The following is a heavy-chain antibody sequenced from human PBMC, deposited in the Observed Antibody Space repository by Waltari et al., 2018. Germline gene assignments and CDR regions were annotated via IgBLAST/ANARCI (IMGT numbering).Heavy chain of an antibody. V-gene: IGHV3-15*01. CDR1: GFTFSNAW. J-gene: IGHJ4*02. Sequence: EVQLVESGGGLVQPGGSLRLSCAASGFTFSNAWMSWVRQAPGTGLAWVGRIKSKSGGEATDYAAPVKGRFSISRDDSKNTLFLQMNSLKTEDTAVYYCTTDRFTIFGVVTIYYFDYWGQGTLVTVSS. CDR3: TTDRFTIFGVVTIYYFDY. CDR2: IKSKSGGEAT. D-gene: IGHD3-3*01.